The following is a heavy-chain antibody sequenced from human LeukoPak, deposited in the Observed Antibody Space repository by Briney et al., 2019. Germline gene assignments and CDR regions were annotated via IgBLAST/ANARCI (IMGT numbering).Heavy chain of an antibody. CDR3: ARRFCTDGIYCNLFDY. CDR2: INTDGRIT. D-gene: IGHD2-8*01. V-gene: IGHV3-74*01. CDR1: GFTFSTYW. Sequence: GGSLRLSCEASGFTFSTYWMHWVRHAPGKGLVWVSRINTDGRITSYADSVKGRFTTSRDNAKNMLYLQLNSLRAEDTAVYYCARRFCTDGIYCNLFDYWGQGTLVTVSS. J-gene: IGHJ4*02.